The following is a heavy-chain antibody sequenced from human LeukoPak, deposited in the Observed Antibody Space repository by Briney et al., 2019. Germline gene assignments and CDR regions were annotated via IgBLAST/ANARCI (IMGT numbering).Heavy chain of an antibody. Sequence: GGSLRLSCAASGFTFSNAWMSWVRQAPGKGLEWVGRIKSKTDGGTTDYAAPVKGRFTISRDDSKNTLYLQMNSLKTEDTAVYYCTTGMVVTGPYEVRLGRWGQGTLVTVSS. CDR3: TTGMVVTGPYEVRLGR. J-gene: IGHJ4*02. D-gene: IGHD2-21*02. V-gene: IGHV3-15*01. CDR2: IKSKTDGGTT. CDR1: GFTFSNAW.